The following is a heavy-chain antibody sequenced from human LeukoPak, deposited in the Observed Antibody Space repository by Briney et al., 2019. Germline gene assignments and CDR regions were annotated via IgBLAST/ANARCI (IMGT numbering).Heavy chain of an antibody. CDR2: VFHSGRT. V-gene: IGHV4-38-2*01. J-gene: IGHJ4*02. Sequence: SETLSLTCVVSDYSISSGYYWGWIRQPPGKGLEWIGSVFHSGRTNYNPSLKSRVTISVDTSKNQFSLKLSSVTAADTAVYYCAKVAPSDFDYWGQGTLVTVSS. D-gene: IGHD2-15*01. CDR3: AKVAPSDFDY. CDR1: DYSISSGYY.